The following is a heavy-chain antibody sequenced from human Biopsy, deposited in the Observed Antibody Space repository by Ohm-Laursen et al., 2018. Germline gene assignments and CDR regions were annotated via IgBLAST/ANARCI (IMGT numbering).Heavy chain of an antibody. V-gene: IGHV4-31*01. CDR3: ARATVETASFDF. D-gene: IGHD5-18*01. CDR1: GGSISTDLHY. J-gene: IGHJ4*02. Sequence: SQTLSLTCTVSGGSISTDLHYWSWIRQHPGKGLEWIGYIYHSGTTYYNPSLESQVTISIDTSKNQFSLKVTSVTAADTAVYYCARATVETASFDFWGQGTLVTVSS. CDR2: IYHSGTT.